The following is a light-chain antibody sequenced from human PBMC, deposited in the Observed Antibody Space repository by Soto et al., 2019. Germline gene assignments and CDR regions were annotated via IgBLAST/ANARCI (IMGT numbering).Light chain of an antibody. V-gene: IGLV1-44*01. CDR2: RNN. Sequence: QSVLTQPPSASGTPGQRVTISCSGSSSNIGSNTVHWYRQVPGRAPKLLIHRNNQRPSGVPDRSSGSKSGTSASLAISGLQSEDEADYYCAAWDDSLNGPAFGGGTKLTVL. CDR1: SSNIGSNT. CDR3: AAWDDSLNGPA. J-gene: IGLJ2*01.